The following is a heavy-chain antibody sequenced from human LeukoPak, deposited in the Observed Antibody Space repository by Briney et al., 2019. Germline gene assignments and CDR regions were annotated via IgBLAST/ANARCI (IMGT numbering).Heavy chain of an antibody. CDR2: ISAYNGNT. J-gene: IGHJ6*03. CDR1: GYTFTSYG. V-gene: IGHV1-18*01. Sequence: ASVRVSCKASGYTFTSYGISWVRQAPGQGLEWMGWISAYNGNTNYAQKLQGRVAMTTDTSTSTAYMELRSLRSDDTAVYYCARVAVAGTGLFDYYYMDVWGKGTTVTVSS. CDR3: ARVAVAGTGLFDYYYMDV. D-gene: IGHD6-19*01.